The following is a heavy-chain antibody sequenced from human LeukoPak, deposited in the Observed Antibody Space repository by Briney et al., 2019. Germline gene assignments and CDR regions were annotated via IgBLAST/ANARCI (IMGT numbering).Heavy chain of an antibody. Sequence: GGSLRLSCAVSGFSLSSSGMHWVRQAPGKGLEWVAVVWCDGSNKYYTDSVKGRFTISRDNSKNTLYLQMNSLRAEDTAIYYCARGLLWFGEFMRFDPWGQGTLVTVSS. CDR2: VWCDGSNK. V-gene: IGHV3-33*08. J-gene: IGHJ5*02. CDR1: GFSLSSSG. CDR3: ARGLLWFGEFMRFDP. D-gene: IGHD3-10*01.